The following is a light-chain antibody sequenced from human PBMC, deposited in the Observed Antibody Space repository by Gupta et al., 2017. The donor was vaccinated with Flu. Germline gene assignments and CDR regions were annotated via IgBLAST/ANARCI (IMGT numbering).Light chain of an antibody. CDR3: QSYDSYKWG. CDR2: EDN. J-gene: IGLJ3*02. Sequence: NFMLTQPHSVSESPGKKVTISCTRSSGSIVSNYVQWYQQRPVSAPTTVIYEDNQRPSGVPDRFSGSIDSSSNSASLTISGLKTEDEADYYCQSYDSYKWGLGGGTRLTVL. CDR1: SGSIVSNY. V-gene: IGLV6-57*03.